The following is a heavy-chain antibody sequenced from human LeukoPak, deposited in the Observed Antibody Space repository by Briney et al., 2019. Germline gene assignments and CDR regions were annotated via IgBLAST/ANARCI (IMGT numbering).Heavy chain of an antibody. Sequence: SETLSLTCTVSGVSISSYYWSWIRQPPGKGLERIGYIYYSGRTQYNPSLKSRVTISVDTSKNQFSLKLSSVTAADTAVYYCARDYEEDNSGDAFVIWGQGTMVAVSS. CDR3: ARDYEEDNSGDAFVI. J-gene: IGHJ3*02. D-gene: IGHD6-19*01. CDR1: GVSISSYY. V-gene: IGHV4-59*01. CDR2: IYYSGRT.